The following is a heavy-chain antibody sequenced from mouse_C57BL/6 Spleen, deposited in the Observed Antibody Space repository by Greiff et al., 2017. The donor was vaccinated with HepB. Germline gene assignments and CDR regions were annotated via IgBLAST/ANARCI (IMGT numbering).Heavy chain of an antibody. J-gene: IGHJ1*03. V-gene: IGHV1-52*01. CDR1: GYTFTSYW. D-gene: IGHD2-5*01. CDR2: IDPSDSET. Sequence: QVQLQQPGAELVRPGSSVKLSCKASGYTFTSYWMHWVKQRPIQGLEWIGNIDPSDSETHYNQKFKDKATLTVDKSSSTAYMQLSSLTSEDSAVYYCAREGAYYSNYGGYFDVWGTGTTVTVSS. CDR3: AREGAYYSNYGGYFDV.